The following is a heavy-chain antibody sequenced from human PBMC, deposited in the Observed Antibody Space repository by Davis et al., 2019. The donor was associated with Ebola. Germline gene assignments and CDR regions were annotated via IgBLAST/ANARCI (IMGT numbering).Heavy chain of an antibody. V-gene: IGHV3-23*01. D-gene: IGHD6-6*01. CDR3: VATSSSLAAY. CDR2: ISNSGYET. CDR1: GFTFTVYV. J-gene: IGHJ4*02. Sequence: GESLKISCAASGFTFTVYVMSWVRQAPGKGLEWISSISNSGYETYYADSVKGRFTTSRDNSKSTLNLQINSLRAGDTAIYYCVATSSSLAAYWGQGTLVTVSS.